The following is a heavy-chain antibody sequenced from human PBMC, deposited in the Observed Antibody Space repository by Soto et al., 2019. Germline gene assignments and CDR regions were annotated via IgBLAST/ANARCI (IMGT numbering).Heavy chain of an antibody. CDR2: ISGSGGST. V-gene: IGHV3-23*01. CDR1: GFTFSSYA. Sequence: PGGSLRLSCAASGFTFSSYAMSWVRQAPGKGLEWVSSISGSGGSTYYADSVKGRFTISRDNSKNTLYLQMNSLRAEDTAVYYCANTGEAWLWGYYYGMDVWGQGTTFTVSS. CDR3: ANTGEAWLWGYYYGMDV. D-gene: IGHD3-10*01. J-gene: IGHJ6*02.